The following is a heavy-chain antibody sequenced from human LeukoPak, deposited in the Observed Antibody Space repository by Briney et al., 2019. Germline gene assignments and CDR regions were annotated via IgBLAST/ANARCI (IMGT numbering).Heavy chain of an antibody. CDR2: ISGSGDST. D-gene: IGHD3-22*01. Sequence: GGSLRLSCAASGFTFSSYGMSWVRQAPGKGLEWVSGISGSGDSTYDADSVKGRFTISRDNSKNTLYLQMNNLRAEDTAVYYCAKCSYDNNGYSDYWGQGTLVTVSS. CDR1: GFTFSSYG. V-gene: IGHV3-23*01. CDR3: AKCSYDNNGYSDY. J-gene: IGHJ4*02.